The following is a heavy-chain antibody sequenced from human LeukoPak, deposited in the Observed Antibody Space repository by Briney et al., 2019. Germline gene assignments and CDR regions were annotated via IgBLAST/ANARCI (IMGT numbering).Heavy chain of an antibody. J-gene: IGHJ4*02. D-gene: IGHD5-18*01. V-gene: IGHV3-7*01. CDR3: ASPKSWIQLWFSFDY. Sequence: GGSLRLSCAASGFTFSTYWMSWVRQAPGKGLEWVANIKQDGSEKYYVDSVKGRFTISRDNAKNSLYLQMNSLRAEDTAVYYCASPKSWIQLWFSFDYWGQGTPVTVSS. CDR2: IKQDGSEK. CDR1: GFTFSTYW.